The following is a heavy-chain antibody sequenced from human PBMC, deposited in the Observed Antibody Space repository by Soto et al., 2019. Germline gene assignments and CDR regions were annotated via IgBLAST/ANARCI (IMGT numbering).Heavy chain of an antibody. CDR2: IYPGDSDT. CDR1: EENETRSR. CDR3: ATLSQAHLYYYYYMGV. J-gene: IGHJ6*03. V-gene: IGHV5-51*07. Sequence: QPISEKGREENETRSRSGRDHKKKKKGLEWMGIIYPGDSDTRYSPSFQGQVTISADKSISTAYLQWSSLKASDTAMYYCATLSQAHLYYYYYMGVWGKGTTVTVSS.